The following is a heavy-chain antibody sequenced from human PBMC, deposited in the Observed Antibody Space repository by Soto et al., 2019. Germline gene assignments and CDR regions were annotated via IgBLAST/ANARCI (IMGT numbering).Heavy chain of an antibody. V-gene: IGHV3-30*04. CDR1: GFIFKNYA. D-gene: IGHD6-6*01. CDR2: ITRDGYNK. CDR3: TKSSGGSSSVGMDY. Sequence: RRLSCAGSGFIFKNYALNWVRQAPGKGLEWVASITRDGYNKYYADSVKGRFTISRDNSRDTLSLQMTALTIEDSSVYYCTKSSGGSSSVGMDYWGQGTRVTVSS. J-gene: IGHJ4*02.